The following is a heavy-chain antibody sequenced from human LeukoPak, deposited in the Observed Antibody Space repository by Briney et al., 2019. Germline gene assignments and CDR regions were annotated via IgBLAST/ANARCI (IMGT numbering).Heavy chain of an antibody. D-gene: IGHD3-3*01. CDR2: ISSSSSNI. CDR3: ARLLYNFGAYMDV. V-gene: IGHV3-21*01. Sequence: GGSLRPSCAASGFTFSSYSMNWLRQAPGKGLEWVSSISSSSSNIYYADSVKGRFTISRDNAKNSLHLQMSSLRAEDTAVYYCARLLYNFGAYMDVWGKGTTVTVSS. J-gene: IGHJ6*03. CDR1: GFTFSSYS.